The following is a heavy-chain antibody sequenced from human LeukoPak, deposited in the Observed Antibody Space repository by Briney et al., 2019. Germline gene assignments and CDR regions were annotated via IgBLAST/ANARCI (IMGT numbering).Heavy chain of an antibody. CDR1: GGSISSRSYY. Sequence: SETLSLTCTVSGGSISSRSYYWGWIRQPPGKGLEWIGSFYYTGSTFYNPSLKSRVTISVDTSKNQFSLKLSSVTAADTAVYYCARENSNSWYLDYWGQGTLVTVSS. J-gene: IGHJ4*02. CDR3: ARENSNSWYLDY. V-gene: IGHV4-39*02. D-gene: IGHD6-13*01. CDR2: FYYTGST.